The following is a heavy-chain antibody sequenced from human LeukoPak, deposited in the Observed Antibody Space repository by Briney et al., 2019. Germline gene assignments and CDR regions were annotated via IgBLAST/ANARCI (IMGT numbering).Heavy chain of an antibody. V-gene: IGHV4-34*01. J-gene: IGHJ4*02. Sequence: PSETLSLTCAVYGGSFSGYYWSWIRQPPGKGLEWIGEINHSGSTNYNPSLKSRVTISVDTSKNQFSLKLSSVTAADTAVHYCARGLGARDYWGQGTLVTVSS. CDR2: INHSGST. D-gene: IGHD1-26*01. CDR3: ARGLGARDY. CDR1: GGSFSGYY.